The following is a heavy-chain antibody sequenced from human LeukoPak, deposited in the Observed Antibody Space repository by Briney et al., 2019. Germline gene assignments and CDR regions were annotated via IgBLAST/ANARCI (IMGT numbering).Heavy chain of an antibody. V-gene: IGHV3-48*03. CDR2: ISHTGSAN. CDR3: AREWQYYYYYMDV. CDR1: GFTFSSYA. D-gene: IGHD5-24*01. Sequence: GGSLRLSCAASGFTFSSYAMNWVRQAPGKGLEWVSYISHTGSANSYADSVKGRFTISRDNAKNSLYLQMNSLRAEDTAVYYCAREWQYYYYYMDVWGKGTTVTISS. J-gene: IGHJ6*03.